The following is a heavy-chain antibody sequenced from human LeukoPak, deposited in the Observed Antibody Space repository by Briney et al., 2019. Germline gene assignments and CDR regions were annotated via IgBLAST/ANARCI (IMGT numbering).Heavy chain of an antibody. Sequence: GGSLRLSCAASGFTFSSYGMHWVRQAPGKGLEWVAGIWYDGSNKYYADSVKGRFTISRDNSKNTLYLQMNSLRAEDTAVYYCARAASSSPRFGPWGQGALVTVSS. V-gene: IGHV3-33*01. J-gene: IGHJ5*02. CDR3: ARAASSSPRFGP. D-gene: IGHD6-6*01. CDR1: GFTFSSYG. CDR2: IWYDGSNK.